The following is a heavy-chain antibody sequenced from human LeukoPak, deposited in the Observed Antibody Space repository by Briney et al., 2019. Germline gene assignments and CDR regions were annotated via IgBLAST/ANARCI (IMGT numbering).Heavy chain of an antibody. Sequence: SETLSLTCAVSVGSLIGNYWSWIRQPPGKGLRWIGFIHSTGDRSQNPSLRGRATISLDTPKNQFSLRLSSVTVADTAVYYCARDGARLTGTSGMDVWGHGTTVTVSS. J-gene: IGHJ6*02. CDR1: VGSLIGNY. D-gene: IGHD4-17*01. V-gene: IGHV4-59*01. CDR2: IHSTGDR. CDR3: ARDGARLTGTSGMDV.